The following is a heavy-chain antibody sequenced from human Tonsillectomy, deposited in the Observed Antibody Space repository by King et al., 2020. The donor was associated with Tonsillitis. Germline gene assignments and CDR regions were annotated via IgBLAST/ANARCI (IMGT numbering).Heavy chain of an antibody. D-gene: IGHD2-15*01. Sequence: VQLVESGGGLVQPGGSLRLSCAASGFSFSSYELNWVRQAPGKGLEWVSYISGGGSTIYYAESVKCRFTISRDNAKNSLYLIMNSLRGEDTAVYYCAREGYCSGSSCYPGHFDYWGQGTLVTVSS. CDR1: GFSFSSYE. CDR2: ISGGGSTI. V-gene: IGHV3-48*03. J-gene: IGHJ4*02. CDR3: AREGYCSGSSCYPGHFDY.